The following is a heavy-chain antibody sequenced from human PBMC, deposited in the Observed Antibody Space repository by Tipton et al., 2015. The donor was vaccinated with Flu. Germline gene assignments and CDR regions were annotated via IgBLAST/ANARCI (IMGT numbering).Heavy chain of an antibody. Sequence: QVQLVQSGAEVKKPGASVKVSCKSSGSTFSTNGISWVRQAPGQGLEWMGWINTYNDKTNYAQIIQGRVTMTTDTATGTAYMELRSLRLDDTAVYYCAGDPDSYGGSYSEHWGQGTLVTVSA. V-gene: IGHV1-18*04. CDR2: INTYNDKT. CDR1: GSTFSTNG. J-gene: IGHJ4*02. CDR3: AGDPDSYGGSYSEH. D-gene: IGHD4-23*01.